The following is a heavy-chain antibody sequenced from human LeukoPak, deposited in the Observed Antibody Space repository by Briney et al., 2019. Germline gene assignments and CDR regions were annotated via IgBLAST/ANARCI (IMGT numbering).Heavy chain of an antibody. CDR2: IYNSGST. D-gene: IGHD6-19*01. CDR1: GGSISSYY. Sequence: SETLSLTCTVSGGSISSYYWSWIRQPPGKGLEWIGYIYNSGSTNYNPSLKSRVTISVDTSKNQFSLKLSSVTAADTAVYYCARGRHSSGWGYWGQGTLVTVSS. V-gene: IGHV4-59*08. J-gene: IGHJ4*02. CDR3: ARGRHSSGWGY.